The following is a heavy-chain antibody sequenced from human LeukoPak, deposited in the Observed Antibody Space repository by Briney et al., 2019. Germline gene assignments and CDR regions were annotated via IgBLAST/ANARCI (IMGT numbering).Heavy chain of an antibody. CDR1: GFTFSSYA. Sequence: PGGSLRLSCAASGFTFSSYAMSWVRQAPGKGLEWVSAISGSGGSTYYADSVKGRFTISRDNSKNTLYLQMNSLRAEDTAVYYCAKDRYYGSGSYSTRGDWFDPWGQGTLVTVSS. CDR3: AKDRYYGSGSYSTRGDWFDP. V-gene: IGHV3-23*01. CDR2: ISGSGGST. J-gene: IGHJ5*02. D-gene: IGHD3-10*01.